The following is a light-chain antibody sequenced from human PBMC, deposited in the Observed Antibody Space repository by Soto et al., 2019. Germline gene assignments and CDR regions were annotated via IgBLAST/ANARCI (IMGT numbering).Light chain of an antibody. V-gene: IGLV1-40*01. CDR1: SSNIGAGYD. Sequence: QSVLTQPASVSGAPGQRVTISCTGGSSNIGAGYDVHWYRQLPGTAPELLIYDNSNRPSGVPARFSGSKSGTSASLAITGLQADDEADDYCQSYANSLSGWVVFGGGTKLTVL. J-gene: IGLJ2*01. CDR2: DNS. CDR3: QSYANSLSGWVV.